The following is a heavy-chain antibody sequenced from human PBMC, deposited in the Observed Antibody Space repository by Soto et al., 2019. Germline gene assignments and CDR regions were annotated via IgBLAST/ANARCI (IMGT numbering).Heavy chain of an antibody. CDR2: ISTSGGST. CDR1: GFTFSNYA. D-gene: IGHD5-18*01. Sequence: EVQLLESGGGLVQPGGSLRLSCAASGFTFSNYAMSWVRQAPGKGLEWVSTISTSGGSTYSADSVKGRFTISRDNSRNTLYLQMNSLRAEDTAVYYCARGGLGAYTYGSYYFDYWGQGTLVTVSS. V-gene: IGHV3-23*01. J-gene: IGHJ4*02. CDR3: ARGGLGAYTYGSYYFDY.